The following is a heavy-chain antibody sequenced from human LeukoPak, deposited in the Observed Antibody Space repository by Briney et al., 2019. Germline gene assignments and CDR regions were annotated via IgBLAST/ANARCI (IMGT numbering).Heavy chain of an antibody. CDR3: ARDCPEYYYDSSGYYPLY. Sequence: SVKVSCKASGGTFSSYAISWVRQAPGQGLEWMGRIIPIFGIANYAQKFQGRVTITADKSTGTAYMELSSLRSEDTAVYYCARDCPEYYYDSSGYYPLYWGPGTLVTVSS. CDR2: IIPIFGIA. J-gene: IGHJ4*02. D-gene: IGHD3-22*01. CDR1: GGTFSSYA. V-gene: IGHV1-69*04.